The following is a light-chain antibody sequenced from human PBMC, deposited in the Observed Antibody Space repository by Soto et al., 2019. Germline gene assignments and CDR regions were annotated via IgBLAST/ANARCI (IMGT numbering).Light chain of an antibody. CDR2: AAA. CDR1: QGIGND. V-gene: IGKV1-6*02. J-gene: IGKJ4*01. Sequence: AIQMAQSPSSLSASVGDRVTITCRASQGIGNDVGWFQQKPGKATKLLIYAAATLQSGVPSRVSGSRSGTDFTLTISSLQPEDFATDYWLHDHNYPLTFGGGTKVEIK. CDR3: LHDHNYPLT.